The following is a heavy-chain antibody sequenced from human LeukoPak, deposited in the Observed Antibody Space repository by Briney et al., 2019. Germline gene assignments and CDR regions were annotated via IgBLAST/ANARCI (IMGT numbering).Heavy chain of an antibody. V-gene: IGHV4-39*01. CDR3: ARLKSSTTGVIDY. CDR1: GGSISSSSYY. CDR2: IYYSGST. D-gene: IGHD6-13*01. Sequence: SETLSLTCTVSGGSISSSSYYWGWLRQPPGKGLEWIGSIYYSGSTYYNPSLKSRVTISVDTSKNQFSLKLSSVTAADTAVYYCARLKSSTTGVIDYWGQGTLVTVSS. J-gene: IGHJ4*02.